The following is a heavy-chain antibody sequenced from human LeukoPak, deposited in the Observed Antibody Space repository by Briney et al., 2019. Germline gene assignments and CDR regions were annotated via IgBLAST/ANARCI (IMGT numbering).Heavy chain of an antibody. V-gene: IGHV3-30*18. CDR3: AKDRRTTKYYYGMDV. J-gene: IGHJ6*02. CDR1: GFTFSSYG. Sequence: PGRSLRLSCAASGFTFSSYGMHWVSQAPGKGLEWVAVISYDGSNKYYADSVKGRFTISRDNSKNTLYLQMNSLRAEDTAVYYCAKDRRTTKYYYGMDVWGQGTTVTVSS. D-gene: IGHD1-7*01. CDR2: ISYDGSNK.